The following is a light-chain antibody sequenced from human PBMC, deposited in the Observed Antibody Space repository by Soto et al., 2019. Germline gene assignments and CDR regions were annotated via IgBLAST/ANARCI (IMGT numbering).Light chain of an antibody. CDR3: GTWDTSLSAVV. V-gene: IGLV1-51*01. Sequence: QSVLTQPPSLSAAPGQEVTISCSGSGSNVGYNSVSWYQQLPGTAPKLLIYDNYKRPSGIPDRFSGSKSGTSVTLGITGLQTGDEAVYYCGTWDTSLSAVVFGGGTQLTVL. CDR1: GSNVGYNS. J-gene: IGLJ2*01. CDR2: DNY.